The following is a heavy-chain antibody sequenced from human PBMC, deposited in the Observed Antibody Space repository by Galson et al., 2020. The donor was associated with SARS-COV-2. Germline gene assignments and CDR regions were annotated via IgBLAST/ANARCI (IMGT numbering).Heavy chain of an antibody. Sequence: ASVKVSCKVSGYTLTELSMHWVRQAPGKGLEWMGGFDPEDGETIYAQKFQGRVTMTEDTSTDTAYMELSSLRSEDTAVYYCATAIWAITMIVPSYVDYWGQGTLVTVSS. J-gene: IGHJ4*02. V-gene: IGHV1-24*01. CDR2: FDPEDGET. CDR3: ATAIWAITMIVPSYVDY. CDR1: GYTLTELS. D-gene: IGHD3-22*01.